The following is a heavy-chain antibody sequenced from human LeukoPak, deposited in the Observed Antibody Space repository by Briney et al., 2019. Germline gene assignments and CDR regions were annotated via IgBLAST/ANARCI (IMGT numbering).Heavy chain of an antibody. CDR3: AKVERGITMARGVIPHAFDI. Sequence: GGSLRLSCAASGFTFSSYAMSWVRQAPGKGLEWVSAISGSGGSTYYADSVKGRFTISRDNSKNTLYLQMNSLRAEDTAVYYCAKVERGITMARGVIPHAFDIWGQGTMVTVS. V-gene: IGHV3-23*01. CDR2: ISGSGGST. D-gene: IGHD3-10*01. J-gene: IGHJ3*02. CDR1: GFTFSSYA.